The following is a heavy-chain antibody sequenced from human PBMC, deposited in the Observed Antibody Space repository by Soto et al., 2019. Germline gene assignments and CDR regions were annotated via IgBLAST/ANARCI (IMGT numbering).Heavy chain of an antibody. V-gene: IGHV1-18*01. D-gene: IGHD6-6*01. CDR2: ISSYNGNT. CDR1: GCTFSSYA. Sequence: GASVKVSCKASGCTFSSYAISWVRQAPGQGLEWMGGISSYNGNTNYAQKLQGRVTMTTDKSTSTAYMELRSLRSDDTAVYYCARDRGRARQYYYYYYRLDVWGQGTTVTVSS. J-gene: IGHJ6*02. CDR3: ARDRGRARQYYYYYYRLDV.